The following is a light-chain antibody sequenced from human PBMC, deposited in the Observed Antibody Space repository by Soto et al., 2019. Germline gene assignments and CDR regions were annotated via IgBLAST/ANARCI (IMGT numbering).Light chain of an antibody. CDR1: SSDIGAYNF. J-gene: IGLJ2*01. Sequence: QSALTQPASVSGSPGQSITISCTGTSSDIGAYNFVSLYQQHPGNAPKLMIYYVNMRPSEVSNRFSGSQSGNTASLTISGIQTEDEAEYYCTSWTTSTTMIFGRGTKLTVL. V-gene: IGLV2-14*03. CDR3: TSWTTSTTMI. CDR2: YVN.